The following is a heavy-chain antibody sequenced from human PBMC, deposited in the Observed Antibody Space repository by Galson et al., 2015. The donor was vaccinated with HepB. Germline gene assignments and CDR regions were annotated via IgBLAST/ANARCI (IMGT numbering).Heavy chain of an antibody. J-gene: IGHJ3*02. CDR2: ISYDGSNK. V-gene: IGHV3-30-3*01. CDR1: GFTFSSYA. D-gene: IGHD6-19*01. CDR3: ASEGIAVANDAFDI. Sequence: SPRLSCAASGFTFSSYAMHWVRQAPGKGLEWVAVISYDGSNKYYADSVKGRFTISRDNSKNTLYLQMSSLRAEDTAVYYCASEGIAVANDAFDIWGQGTMVTVSS.